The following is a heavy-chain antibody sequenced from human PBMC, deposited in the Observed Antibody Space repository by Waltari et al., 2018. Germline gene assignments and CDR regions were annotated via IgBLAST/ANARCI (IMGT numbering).Heavy chain of an antibody. CDR2: INVGNGNT. V-gene: IGHV1-3*01. Sequence: QVQLVQSGAEVKKPGASVKVSCKASGYTFTTYAMHWVRQAPGQRLEWMGWINVGNGNTKYSQKFQGRVTITRDTSASTAYMELISLRSEDTAVYHCARVCGSDSSDYVIHAFDIWGQGTMVTVSS. J-gene: IGHJ3*02. D-gene: IGHD3-22*01. CDR1: GYTFTTYA. CDR3: ARVCGSDSSDYVIHAFDI.